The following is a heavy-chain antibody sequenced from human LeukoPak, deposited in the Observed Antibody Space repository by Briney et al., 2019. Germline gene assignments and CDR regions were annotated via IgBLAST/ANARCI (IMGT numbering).Heavy chain of an antibody. CDR1: GYTRTELS. CDR3: ATAFQVAATYDY. Sequence: ASVTVSCTFSGYTRTELSMHWVRQAPGKGLEWMGGFDPEDGERIYAQKFHGRVTMTEDTSTDTAYMELSSLRSEDTAVYYCATAFQVAATYDYWGQGTLVTVSS. V-gene: IGHV1-24*01. J-gene: IGHJ4*02. D-gene: IGHD2-15*01. CDR2: FDPEDGER.